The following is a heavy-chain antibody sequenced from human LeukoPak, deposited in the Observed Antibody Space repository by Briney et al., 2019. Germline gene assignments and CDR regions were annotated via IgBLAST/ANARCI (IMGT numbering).Heavy chain of an antibody. CDR2: ISVYNGNT. J-gene: IGHJ4*02. CDR3: ARDRSGPFDS. CDR1: AYRFYTCG. V-gene: IGHV1-18*01. D-gene: IGHD3-10*01. Sequence: AAGKFSCKGSAYRFYTCGISWVRHDPGQGLEWMGWISVYNGNTNYAQKLQGRLTLTTATSTSSAYMELRSLRSDDTAIYYCARDRSGPFDSWGQGTLVTVSS.